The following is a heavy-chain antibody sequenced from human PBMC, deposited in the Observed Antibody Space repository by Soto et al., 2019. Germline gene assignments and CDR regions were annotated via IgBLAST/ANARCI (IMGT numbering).Heavy chain of an antibody. J-gene: IGHJ4*02. CDR1: GGTFSSYA. V-gene: IGHV1-69*13. CDR2: IIPIFGTA. Sequence: ASMKVSCKASGGTFSSYAISWVRQAPGQGLEWMGGIIPIFGTANYAQKFQGRVTITADESTSTAYMELSSLRSEDTAVYYCARDQLTTLGVVAGPFDYWGQGTLVTVSS. CDR3: ARDQLTTLGVVAGPFDY. D-gene: IGHD6-19*01.